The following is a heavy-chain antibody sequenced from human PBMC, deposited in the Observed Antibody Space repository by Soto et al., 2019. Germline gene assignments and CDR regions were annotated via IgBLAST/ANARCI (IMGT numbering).Heavy chain of an antibody. CDR2: INHGGST. V-gene: IGHV4-34*01. J-gene: IGHJ3*02. CDR3: ERRENRGGGAPLFRRRSSSEGVDI. D-gene: IGHD3-16*01. CDR1: SGSFSGYY. Sequence: SATLPLTSAVYSGSFSGYYWTWFRQSPGQGLEWIGEINHGGSTSYNPSLKSRVTMSVDTSKNQFSLRLRSVTAADTGVYYCERRENRGGGAPLFRRRSSSEGVDISVQG.